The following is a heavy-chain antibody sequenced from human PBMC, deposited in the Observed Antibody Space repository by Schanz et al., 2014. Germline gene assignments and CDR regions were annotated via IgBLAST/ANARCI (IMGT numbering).Heavy chain of an antibody. J-gene: IGHJ4*02. CDR3: ARRGWTTVTRAYYYDNSAYYDY. V-gene: IGHV1-18*04. CDR2: ISAYNGNT. CDR1: GYTFTNYG. D-gene: IGHD3-22*01. Sequence: QVQLVQSGGEVKTPGASVKVSCKASGYTFTNYGVSWVRQAPGQGLECMGWISAYNGNTNYAQNLQGRVTMTTDTSTSTAYMELRSLRSDDTAVYYCARRGWTTVTRAYYYDNSAYYDYWGQGTLVTVSS.